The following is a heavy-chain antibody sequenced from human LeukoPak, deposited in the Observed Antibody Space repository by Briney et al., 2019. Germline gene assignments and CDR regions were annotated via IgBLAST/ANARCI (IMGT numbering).Heavy chain of an antibody. Sequence: GGSLRLSCAASGFTFSSYGMHWVRQAPGKGLEWVAFIRYDGSNKYYADSVKGRFTISRDNSKNTLYLQMNSLRAEDTAVYYCAKDTWVVTAINYFDYWGQGTLVTVSA. CDR2: IRYDGSNK. V-gene: IGHV3-30*02. CDR1: GFTFSSYG. J-gene: IGHJ4*02. CDR3: AKDTWVVTAINYFDY. D-gene: IGHD2-21*02.